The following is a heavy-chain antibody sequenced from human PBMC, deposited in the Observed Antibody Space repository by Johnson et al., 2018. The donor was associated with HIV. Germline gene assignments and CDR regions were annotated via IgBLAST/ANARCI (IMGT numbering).Heavy chain of an antibody. Sequence: QVQLVESGGGVVQPGRSLRLSCVASGFTFSTYAMHWVRQAPGKGLEWVTIISYDGSNKFYADSVKGRFTISRDNSKNTLYLQMNSLRVVDTAVYYCVRSAAAWVGVMAFDIWGQGTMVTVSS. D-gene: IGHD6-25*01. J-gene: IGHJ3*02. CDR2: ISYDGSNK. CDR3: VRSAAAWVGVMAFDI. V-gene: IGHV3-30-3*01. CDR1: GFTFSTYA.